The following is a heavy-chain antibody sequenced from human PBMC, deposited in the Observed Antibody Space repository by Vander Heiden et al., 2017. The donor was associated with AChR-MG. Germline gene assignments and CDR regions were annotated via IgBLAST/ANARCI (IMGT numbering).Heavy chain of an antibody. Sequence: EVQLVESGGGLVQPGGSLTLPCAASGFTFSGSAMHWVRQASGKGLELVGRIRSKANSYATAYAASVKGRFTISRDDSKNTAYIQLNSLKTEDTAVYYCTRYYDSNGYWGQGTLVTVSS. V-gene: IGHV3-73*02. CDR1: GFTFSGSA. J-gene: IGHJ4*02. CDR3: TRYYDSNGY. D-gene: IGHD3-22*01. CDR2: IRSKANSYAT.